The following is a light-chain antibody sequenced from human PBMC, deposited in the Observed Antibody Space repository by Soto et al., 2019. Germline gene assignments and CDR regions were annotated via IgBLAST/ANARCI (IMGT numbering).Light chain of an antibody. Sequence: QSALTQPASVSGSPGQSITISCTGTSSDVGSCNCVSWYQQHPGKAPTLMIYEVNKRPSGVSNRFSGSKSGNTASLTISGLQAEAEAYYYCCSSVGSPNWVFGGGTTLTVL. CDR2: EVN. V-gene: IGLV2-23*02. J-gene: IGLJ3*02. CDR3: CSSVGSPNWV. CDR1: SSDVGSCNC.